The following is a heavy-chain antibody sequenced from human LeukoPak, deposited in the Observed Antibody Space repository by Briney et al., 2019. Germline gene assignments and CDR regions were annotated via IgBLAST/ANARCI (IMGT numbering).Heavy chain of an antibody. CDR2: IRYDGRIK. CDR1: GFTFSAYG. Sequence: GGSLRLSCAASGFTFSAYGVHWVRQAPGKGLEWLAFIRYDGRIKNYADSVKGRFTISRDNSKNTLYLQMNSLTTEDTSLYYCARNRAAAGDWLDPWGQGTLVIVSS. V-gene: IGHV3-30*02. J-gene: IGHJ5*02. D-gene: IGHD6-13*01. CDR3: ARNRAAAGDWLDP.